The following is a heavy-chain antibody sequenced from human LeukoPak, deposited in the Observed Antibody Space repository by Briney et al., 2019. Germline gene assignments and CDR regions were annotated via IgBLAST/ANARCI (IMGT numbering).Heavy chain of an antibody. CDR1: GFNIRDYS. CDR3: ARDRLSSGWLTDY. D-gene: IGHD6-19*01. CDR2: LSSSTSFI. Sequence: RGSLRLSCAGFGFNIRDYSMNWVRQAPGKGLEWVASLSSSTSFIYYADSVKGRFTISRDNANNSLLHQMNSLRAEDTALYYCARDRLSSGWLTDYWGQGTLVTVSS. V-gene: IGHV3-21*01. J-gene: IGHJ4*02.